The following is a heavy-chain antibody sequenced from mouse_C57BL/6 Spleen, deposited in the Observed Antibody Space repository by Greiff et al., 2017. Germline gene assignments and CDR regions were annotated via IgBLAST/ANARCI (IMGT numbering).Heavy chain of an antibody. V-gene: IGHV2-5*01. Sequence: QVQLKQSGPGLVQPSQSLSITCPVSGFSLTSYGVHWFRQSPGKGLEWLGVFWRGGSTDYNASFMSRQSIPKDNSKSQVFFKMNSLQADDTAIYYCASHDGYYLYAMDYWGQGTSVTVSS. D-gene: IGHD2-3*01. CDR1: GFSLTSYG. J-gene: IGHJ4*01. CDR2: FWRGGST. CDR3: ASHDGYYLYAMDY.